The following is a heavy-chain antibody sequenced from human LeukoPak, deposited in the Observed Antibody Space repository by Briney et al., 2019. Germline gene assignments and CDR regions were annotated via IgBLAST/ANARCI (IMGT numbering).Heavy chain of an antibody. J-gene: IGHJ6*04. CDR1: GGSFSGYY. D-gene: IGHD2-2*01. CDR3: ARADIVVVPASMAKMGYYYYYGMDV. V-gene: IGHV4-34*01. Sequence: SETLSLTCAVHGGSFSGYYWSWIRQPPGKGLEWIGEINHSGSTNYNPSLKSRVTISVDTSKNQFSLKLSSVTAADTAVYYCARADIVVVPASMAKMGYYYYYGMDVWGKGNTVTVSS. CDR2: INHSGST.